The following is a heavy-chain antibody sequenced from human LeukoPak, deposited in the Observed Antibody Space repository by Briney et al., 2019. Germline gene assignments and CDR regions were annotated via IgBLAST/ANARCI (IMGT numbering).Heavy chain of an antibody. Sequence: SETLSLTCSISADSISSYYWGWIRQTPQRGLGLIGYGHFSGYADYNPSLKSRVNLSVDTTKKLLSLRLTSVTAADTAVYYCASIWFGESYSGDFWGQGTLVTVSS. CDR3: ASIWFGESYSGDF. CDR1: ADSISSYY. J-gene: IGHJ4*02. V-gene: IGHV4-59*12. CDR2: GHFSGYA. D-gene: IGHD3-10*01.